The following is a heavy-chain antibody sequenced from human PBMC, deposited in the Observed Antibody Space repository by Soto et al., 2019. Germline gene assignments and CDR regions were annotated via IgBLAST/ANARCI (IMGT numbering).Heavy chain of an antibody. CDR1: GFSLSNARMG. Sequence: SGPTLVNPTETLTLTCTVSGFSLSNARMGVSWIRQPPGKALEWLAHIFSNDEKSYSTSLKSRLTISKDTSKSQVVLTMTNMDPVDTATYYRARIFELELAYYFDYWGQGTLVTVSS. J-gene: IGHJ4*02. CDR3: ARIFELELAYYFDY. D-gene: IGHD1-7*01. V-gene: IGHV2-26*01. CDR2: IFSNDEK.